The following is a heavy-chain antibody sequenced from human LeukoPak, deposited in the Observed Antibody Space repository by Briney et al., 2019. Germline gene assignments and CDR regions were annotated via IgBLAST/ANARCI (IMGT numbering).Heavy chain of an antibody. V-gene: IGHV1-46*01. Sequence: ASVKVSCKASGYTFTSYYMHWVRQTPGQGLEWMGIINPSGGSTSYAQKFQGRVTMTRDTSTSTVYMELSSLRSEDTAVYYCARGRDIVVVPAASIGWFDPWGQGTLVTVSS. J-gene: IGHJ5*02. CDR1: GYTFTSYY. CDR2: INPSGGST. CDR3: ARGRDIVVVPAASIGWFDP. D-gene: IGHD2-2*01.